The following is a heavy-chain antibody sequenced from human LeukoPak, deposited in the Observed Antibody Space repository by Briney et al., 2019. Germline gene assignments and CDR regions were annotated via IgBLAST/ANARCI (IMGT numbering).Heavy chain of an antibody. CDR1: GFTFRSHA. CDR3: AKDFRIGYSAHFDY. CDR2: IYENGGTT. J-gene: IGHJ4*02. Sequence: GGSLRLSCVGSGFTFRSHAMSWVRQAPEKGLEFVSGIYENGGTTYYADSVKGRFSIYRDNSKNTLYLQMDSLRGEDTAVYYCAKDFRIGYSAHFDYWGQGALVTVSS. V-gene: IGHV3-23*01. D-gene: IGHD2-21*01.